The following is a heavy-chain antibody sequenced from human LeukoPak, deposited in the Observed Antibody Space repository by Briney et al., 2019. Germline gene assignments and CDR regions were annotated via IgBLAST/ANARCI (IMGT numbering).Heavy chain of an antibody. Sequence: GGSLRLSCAASGFTFSSYWMSWVRQAPGKGLEWVANIKQDGSEKYYVDSVKGRFTISRDNAKNSLYLQMNSLRAEDTTVYYCARAGGTYYGIAFDIWGQGTMVTVSS. CDR3: ARAGGTYYGIAFDI. D-gene: IGHD1-26*01. CDR1: GFTFSSYW. V-gene: IGHV3-7*01. J-gene: IGHJ3*02. CDR2: IKQDGSEK.